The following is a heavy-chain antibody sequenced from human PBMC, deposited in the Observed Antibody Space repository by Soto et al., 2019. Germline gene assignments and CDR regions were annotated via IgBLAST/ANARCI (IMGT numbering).Heavy chain of an antibody. CDR3: ARRTPMSSSWYQRYWFDP. CDR2: IYYSGST. J-gene: IGHJ5*02. CDR1: GGSISSYY. V-gene: IGHV4-59*08. Sequence: SETLSLTCTVSGGSISSYYWSWIRQPPGKGLEWIGYIYYSGSTNYNPSLKSRVTISVDTSKNQFSLKLSSVTAADTAVYYCARRTPMSSSWYQRYWFDPWGQGTLVTVSS. D-gene: IGHD6-13*01.